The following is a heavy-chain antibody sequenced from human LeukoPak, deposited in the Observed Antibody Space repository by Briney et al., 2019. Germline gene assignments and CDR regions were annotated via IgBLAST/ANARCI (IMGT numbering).Heavy chain of an antibody. CDR3: ARDSLTMIVVVIPRGPDAFDI. D-gene: IGHD3-22*01. Sequence: SETLSLTCTVSGGSISSSSYYWGWIRQTPGKGLEWIGSIYYSGSTYYNPSLKSRVTISVDTSKNQFSLKLSSVTAADTAVYYCARDSLTMIVVVIPRGPDAFDIWGQGTMVTVSS. J-gene: IGHJ3*02. CDR1: GGSISSSSYY. V-gene: IGHV4-39*07. CDR2: IYYSGST.